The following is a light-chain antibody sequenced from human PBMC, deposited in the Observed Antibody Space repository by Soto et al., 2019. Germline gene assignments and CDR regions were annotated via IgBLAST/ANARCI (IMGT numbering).Light chain of an antibody. Sequence: DFQMTQSPSSLSASVGDRVTITCQASQDISNYLNWYQQKPGKAPKLLIYDASNLQTGVPSSFSRSRAETDFTFTSSWLQLVDISAYYGQQYDNLPRSIMFGQGKRLEIK. V-gene: IGKV1-33*01. CDR2: DAS. CDR3: QQYDNLPRSIM. CDR1: QDISNY. J-gene: IGKJ5*01.